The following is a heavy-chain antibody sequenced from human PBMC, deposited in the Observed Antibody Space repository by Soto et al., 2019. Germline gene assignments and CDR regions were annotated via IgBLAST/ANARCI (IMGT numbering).Heavy chain of an antibody. D-gene: IGHD1-1*01. J-gene: IGHJ4*02. CDR2: MNPNTANS. CDR3: ARRAETNGWNGFGADKYYFDF. Sequence: QVQLVQSGAEVRKPGASVKVSCEASGYTFTSYDIYWVRQATGQGLEWMGWMNPNTANSAYAHKFQGRVTMTSDTSISTAHMELSSLRSEDTAVYYCARRAETNGWNGFGADKYYFDFWGQGTLVTVSS. CDR1: GYTFTSYD. V-gene: IGHV1-8*01.